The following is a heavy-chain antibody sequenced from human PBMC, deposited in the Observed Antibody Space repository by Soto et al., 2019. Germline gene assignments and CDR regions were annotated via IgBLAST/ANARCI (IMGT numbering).Heavy chain of an antibody. Sequence: PGGSLRLSCAASGFTFSSYGMHWVRQAPGKGLEWVAVISYDGSNKYYADSVKGRFTISRDNSKNTLYLQMNSLRAEDTAVYYCARAAAGTENHDYWGQGTMVTV. J-gene: IGHJ4*02. D-gene: IGHD6-13*01. CDR2: ISYDGSNK. V-gene: IGHV3-30*03. CDR1: GFTFSSYG. CDR3: ARAAAGTENHDY.